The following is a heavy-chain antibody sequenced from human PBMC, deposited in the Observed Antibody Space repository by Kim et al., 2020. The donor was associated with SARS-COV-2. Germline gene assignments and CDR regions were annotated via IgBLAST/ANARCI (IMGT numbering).Heavy chain of an antibody. CDR2: IKKKMELGK. J-gene: IGHJ4*02. V-gene: IGHV3-15*01. CDR1: GFTFSNAW. CDR3: TAGLGRRDFNY. D-gene: IGHD6-25*01. Sequence: GGSLRLSCAASGFTFSNAWMSWVRQAPGKGLEWVGRIKKKMELGKINKVHPVKGKFTTRRTEPKNRSYLKINTRRSGDTAGIYLTAGLGRRDFNYGGQGT.